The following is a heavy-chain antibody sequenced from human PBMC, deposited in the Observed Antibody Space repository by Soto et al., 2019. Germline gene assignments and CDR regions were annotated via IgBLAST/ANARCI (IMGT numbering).Heavy chain of an antibody. CDR3: ARAPGIAVAPQRFDP. J-gene: IGHJ5*02. Sequence: SETMSLTCAVDGGSFSGYYWSWIRQPPGKGLEWIGEINHSGSTNYNPSLKSRVTISVDTSKNQFSLKLSSVTAADTAVYYCARAPGIAVAPQRFDPWGQGTLVTVSS. CDR1: GGSFSGYY. V-gene: IGHV4-34*01. CDR2: INHSGST. D-gene: IGHD6-19*01.